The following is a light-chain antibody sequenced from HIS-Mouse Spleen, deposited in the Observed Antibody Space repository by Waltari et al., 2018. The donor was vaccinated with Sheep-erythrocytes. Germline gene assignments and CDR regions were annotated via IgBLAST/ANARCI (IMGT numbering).Light chain of an antibody. CDR1: SSNIGSNY. V-gene: IGLV1-47*01. CDR3: AAWDDSLSGNWV. Sequence: QSVLTQPPSASGTPGQRVTISCSGSSSNIGSNYVYWYQQLPGTAPKLLIYRNNRRPSGGPDRCDGSKSGTSASLAISGLRSEDEADYYCAAWDDSLSGNWVFGGGTKLTVL. CDR2: RNN. J-gene: IGLJ3*02.